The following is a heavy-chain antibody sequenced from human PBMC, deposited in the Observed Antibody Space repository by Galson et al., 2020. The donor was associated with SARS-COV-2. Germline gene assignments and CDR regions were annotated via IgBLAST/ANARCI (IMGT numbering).Heavy chain of an antibody. V-gene: IGHV3-23*01. CDR1: GFTFSSYA. Sequence: GGSLRLSCAASGFTFSSYAMSWVRQAPGKGLEWVSAISGSGGSTYYVDSVKGRFTISRDNSKNTLYLQMNSLRAEDTAVYYCAKPLLVYGVYGVDYYYGMHVSGLGPTVTVSS. D-gene: IGHD4-17*01. J-gene: IGHJ6*01. CDR2: ISGSGGST. CDR3: AKPLLVYGVYGVDYYYGMHV.